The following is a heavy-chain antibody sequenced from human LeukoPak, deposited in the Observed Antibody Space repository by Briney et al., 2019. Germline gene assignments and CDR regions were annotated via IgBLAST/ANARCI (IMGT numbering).Heavy chain of an antibody. V-gene: IGHV4-59*01. Sequence: SETLSLTCTVSGGSISSYYWSWIRQPPGKGLEWIGYIYYSGSTNYNPSLKSRVTISVDTSKNQFSLKLSSVTAADTAVYYCARAIDKDYGDYLDYWGQGTLVTVSS. D-gene: IGHD4-17*01. CDR3: ARAIDKDYGDYLDY. CDR2: IYYSGST. CDR1: GGSISSYY. J-gene: IGHJ4*02.